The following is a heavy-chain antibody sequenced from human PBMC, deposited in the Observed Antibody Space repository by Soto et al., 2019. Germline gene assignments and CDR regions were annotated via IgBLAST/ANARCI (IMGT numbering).Heavy chain of an antibody. CDR1: GGSISSGGYY. D-gene: IGHD1-26*01. CDR3: ARSPPGMPRGGNYLDY. Sequence: SETLSLTCTVSGGSISSGGYYWSWIRQHPGKGLEWIGYIYYSGSTYYNPSLKSRVTISVDTSKNQFSLKLSSVTAADTAVYYCARSPPGMPRGGNYLDYWGQGTLVTVSS. V-gene: IGHV4-31*03. J-gene: IGHJ4*02. CDR2: IYYSGST.